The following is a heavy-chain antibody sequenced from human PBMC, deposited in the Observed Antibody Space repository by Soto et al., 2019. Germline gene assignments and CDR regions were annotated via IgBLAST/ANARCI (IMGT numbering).Heavy chain of an antibody. Sequence: QVQLQESGPGLVKPSETLSLTCTVSGGSISSYYWSWIRQPPGKGLEWIGYIYYSGSTNYNPSLNSRVTISVATSKNQFSLKLSSVTAADTAVYYCARGQYSSSWYHYFDYWGQGTLVTVSS. V-gene: IGHV4-59*08. CDR1: GGSISSYY. CDR2: IYYSGST. J-gene: IGHJ4*02. CDR3: ARGQYSSSWYHYFDY. D-gene: IGHD6-13*01.